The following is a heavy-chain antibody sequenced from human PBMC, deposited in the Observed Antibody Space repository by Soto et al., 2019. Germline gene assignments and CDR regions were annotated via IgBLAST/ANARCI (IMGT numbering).Heavy chain of an antibody. Sequence: SETLSLTCTVSGGSVSSGIYYWSWIRHPPGKGLEWIGYIYYSGSTNYNPSLKSRVTISVDTSKNQFSLKLSSVTAADTAVYYCARDTGVVVAATSYYYYGMDVWGQGTTVTVSS. CDR1: GGSVSSGIYY. D-gene: IGHD2-15*01. CDR2: IYYSGST. V-gene: IGHV4-61*01. CDR3: ARDTGVVVAATSYYYYGMDV. J-gene: IGHJ6*02.